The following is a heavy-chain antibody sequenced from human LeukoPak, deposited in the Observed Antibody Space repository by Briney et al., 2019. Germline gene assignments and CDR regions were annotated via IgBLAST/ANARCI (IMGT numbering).Heavy chain of an antibody. V-gene: IGHV4-61*01. CDR2: IYYSGST. J-gene: IGHJ4*02. CDR1: GGSVSSNSYY. CDR3: ARRYSSGWFDY. Sequence: PSETLSLTCTVSGGSVSSNSYYWSWIRQHPGKGLEWIGYIYYSGSTNYNRSLKSRVTISVDTSKNQFSLKLSSVTAADTAVYYCARRYSSGWFDYWGQGTLVTVSS. D-gene: IGHD6-19*01.